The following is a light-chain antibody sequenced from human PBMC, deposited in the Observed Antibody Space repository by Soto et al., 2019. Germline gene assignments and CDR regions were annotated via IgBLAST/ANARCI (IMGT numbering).Light chain of an antibody. CDR1: QSVNSSY. Sequence: EIVLTQSPGTLSLSPGERATLSSRASQSVNSSYLAWYQQKPGQAPRLLIYGASSRATGIPDRFSGSGSGTDFTLTISRLEPEDFAVYYCQQYGSSPLLTFGGGTKVEIK. V-gene: IGKV3-20*01. J-gene: IGKJ4*01. CDR3: QQYGSSPLLT. CDR2: GAS.